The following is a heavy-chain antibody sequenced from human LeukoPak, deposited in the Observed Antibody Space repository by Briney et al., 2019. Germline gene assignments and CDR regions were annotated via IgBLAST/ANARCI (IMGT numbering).Heavy chain of an antibody. CDR2: IYYSGST. J-gene: IGHJ4*02. V-gene: IGHV4-59*12. CDR1: GGSISSYY. Sequence: SETLSLTCTVSGGSISSYYWSWIRQPPGKGLEWIGYIYYSGSTNYNPSLKSRVTISVDTSKNQFSLKLSSVTAADTAVYYCAGVVRRGITMVRGVIFHFDYWGQGALVTVSS. CDR3: AGVVRRGITMVRGVIFHFDY. D-gene: IGHD3-10*01.